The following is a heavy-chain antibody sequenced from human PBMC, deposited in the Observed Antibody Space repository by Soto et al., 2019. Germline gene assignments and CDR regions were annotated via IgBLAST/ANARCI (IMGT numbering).Heavy chain of an antibody. CDR1: GGSISSGGYY. D-gene: IGHD5-18*01. J-gene: IGHJ4*02. Sequence: QVQLQESGPGLVKPSQTLSLTCTVSGGSISSGGYYWSWIRQHPGKGLEWIGYIYYSRSTYYNPSLKSRLTISVDTSKTQCSLKLSSVTAADTAVYYCARSGYSYGPNPLLYWGQGTLVTVSS. CDR3: ARSGYSYGPNPLLY. CDR2: IYYSRST. V-gene: IGHV4-31*03.